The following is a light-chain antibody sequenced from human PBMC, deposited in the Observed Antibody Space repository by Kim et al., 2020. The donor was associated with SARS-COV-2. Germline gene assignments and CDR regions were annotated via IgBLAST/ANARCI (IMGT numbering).Light chain of an antibody. V-gene: IGLV2-11*01. J-gene: IGLJ1*01. CDR1: SSDFGSYKF. CDR3: CSYTGYYNYV. CDR2: EVT. Sequence: GHSVSHAAAGTSSDFGSYKFVSWKQLHPGKAPKLIIYEVTKRPSGVPDRFSGSKSGNTASLVISGLQAEDEADYYCCSYTGYYNYVFGSGTKVTVL.